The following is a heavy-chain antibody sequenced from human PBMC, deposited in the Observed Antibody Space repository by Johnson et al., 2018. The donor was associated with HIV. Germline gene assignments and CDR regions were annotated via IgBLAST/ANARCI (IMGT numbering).Heavy chain of an antibody. CDR1: GFTFSSYA. V-gene: IGHV3-30*04. J-gene: IGHJ3*02. CDR2: ISYDGSNK. CDR3: AREKIRAFDI. Sequence: QVQLVESGGGVVQPGRSLRLSCAASGFTFSSYAMHWVRQAPGKGLAWVAVISYDGSNKYYADSVKGRFTISRDNSKNTLYLQMNSLRAEDTAVYYCAREKIRAFDIWGQGTMVTVSS.